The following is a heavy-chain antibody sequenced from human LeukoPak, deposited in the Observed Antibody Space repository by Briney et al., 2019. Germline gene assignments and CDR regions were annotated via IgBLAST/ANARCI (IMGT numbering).Heavy chain of an antibody. V-gene: IGHV4-34*11. CDR2: IHYSGST. D-gene: IGHD2-2*01. CDR1: GGSFSGYY. Sequence: SETLSLTCAVYGGSFSGYYWNWIRQAPGKGLEWIGYIHYSGSTNHNSSLKSRVTLSVDTSRNQYSLKLSSVTAADTAVYYCARIIVVVPAAMPSLFDYWGQGTLVTVSS. CDR3: ARIIVVVPAAMPSLFDY. J-gene: IGHJ4*02.